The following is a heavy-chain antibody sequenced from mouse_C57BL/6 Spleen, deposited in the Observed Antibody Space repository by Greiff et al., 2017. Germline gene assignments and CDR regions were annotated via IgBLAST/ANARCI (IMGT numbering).Heavy chain of an antibody. CDR3: ASLKLGRNYAMDY. CDR1: GFTFSSYG. CDR2: ISSGGSYT. V-gene: IGHV5-6*01. Sequence: EVQGVESGGDLVKPGGSLKLSCAASGFTFSSYGMSWVRQTPDKRLEWVATISSGGSYTYYPDSVKGRFTISRDNAKNTLYLQMSSLKSEDTAMYYCASLKLGRNYAMDYWGQGTSVTVSS. D-gene: IGHD4-1*01. J-gene: IGHJ4*01.